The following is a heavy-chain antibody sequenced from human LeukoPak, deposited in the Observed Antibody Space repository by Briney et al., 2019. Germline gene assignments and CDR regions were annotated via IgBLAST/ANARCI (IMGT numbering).Heavy chain of an antibody. CDR3: AKTGMDYYYYMDV. D-gene: IGHD3-10*01. Sequence: GGSLRLSCAASGFTFSNYGMHWVRQAPGKGLEWVAFIRYDGSNKYYADSVKGRFTISRDNSKNTLYLQMNSLRAEDTAVYYCAKTGMDYYYYMDVWGKGTTVTISS. J-gene: IGHJ6*03. V-gene: IGHV3-30*02. CDR2: IRYDGSNK. CDR1: GFTFSNYG.